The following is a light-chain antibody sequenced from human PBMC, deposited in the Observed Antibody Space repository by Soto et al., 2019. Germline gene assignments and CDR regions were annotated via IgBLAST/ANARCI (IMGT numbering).Light chain of an antibody. J-gene: IGKJ2*01. CDR2: AAS. CDR3: HHYDSSPPYT. CDR1: RSVSSSY. V-gene: IGKV3-20*01. Sequence: EIVLTQSPGTLSLSPGERATLSCRASRSVSSSYLAWYQHKVGQAPRLLIYAASTRATGIPDRFSGSGSATDFTLTISSLEPEDSAVYYCHHYDSSPPYTFGQGTKLEIK.